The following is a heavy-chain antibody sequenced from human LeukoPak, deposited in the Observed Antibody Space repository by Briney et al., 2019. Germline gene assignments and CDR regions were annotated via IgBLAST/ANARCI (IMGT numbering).Heavy chain of an antibody. CDR3: AREGDIVVVPAPLAFDI. V-gene: IGHV4-38-2*02. CDR1: GGSISSYY. D-gene: IGHD2-2*01. CDR2: IYHSGST. J-gene: IGHJ3*02. Sequence: SETLSLTCTVSGGSISSYYWSWMRQPPGKGLEWIGSIYHSGSTYYNPSLKSRVTISVDTSKNQFSLKLSSVTAADTAVYYCAREGDIVVVPAPLAFDIWGQGTMVTVSS.